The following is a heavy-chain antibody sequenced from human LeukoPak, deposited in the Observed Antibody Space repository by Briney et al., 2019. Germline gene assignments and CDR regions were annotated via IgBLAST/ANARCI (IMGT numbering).Heavy chain of an antibody. Sequence: QTGGSLRLSCAASGFTFTSYGMHWVRQAPGKGLEWVAFIRYDGSNRNYADSVKGRFTISRDNSRNTLYLQMNSLSAEDTAVYYCAKGGYSYDSSGHNYFDYWGQGTLVTVSS. CDR2: IRYDGSNR. CDR3: AKGGYSYDSSGHNYFDY. V-gene: IGHV3-30*02. J-gene: IGHJ4*02. CDR1: GFTFTSYG. D-gene: IGHD3-22*01.